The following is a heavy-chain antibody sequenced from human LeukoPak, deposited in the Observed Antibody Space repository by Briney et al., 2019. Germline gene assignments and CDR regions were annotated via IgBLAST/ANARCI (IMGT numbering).Heavy chain of an antibody. CDR2: IYPVDSDT. D-gene: IGHD1-26*01. Sequence: GESLKISCKGSGYSFSSYWIGWARQMPGKGLEWMGIIYPVDSDTRYSPSFQGEVSISVDKSISTAYLQWSTLKASDTAIYYCARHGGNYDYWGQGTLVTVSS. CDR1: GYSFSSYW. V-gene: IGHV5-51*01. CDR3: ARHGGNYDY. J-gene: IGHJ4*02.